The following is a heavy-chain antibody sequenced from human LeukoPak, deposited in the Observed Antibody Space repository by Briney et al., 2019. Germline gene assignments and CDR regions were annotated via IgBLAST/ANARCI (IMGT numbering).Heavy chain of an antibody. Sequence: SVKVSCKASGFTFTSSAMQWVRQARGQRLEWRGWIVVGSCNTNYAQKFQERVTLTRHMSTSTAYMELSSLRSEDTAVYYCAAATGYDYGGNWAPYWGQGTLVTASS. V-gene: IGHV1-58*02. CDR3: AAATGYDYGGNWAPY. J-gene: IGHJ4*02. D-gene: IGHD4-23*01. CDR2: IVVGSCNT. CDR1: GFTFTSSA.